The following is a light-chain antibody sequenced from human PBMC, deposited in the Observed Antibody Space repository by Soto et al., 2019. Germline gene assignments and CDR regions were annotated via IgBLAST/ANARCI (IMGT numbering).Light chain of an antibody. CDR3: CSYAGSGTDNYV. CDR1: SSDIGTYNP. V-gene: IGLV2-23*01. CDR2: EGI. J-gene: IGLJ1*01. Sequence: QSALTQPASVSGSPGQSITISCTWTSSDIGTYNPVSWYQHYPGKAPKLMIYEGIKRPSGVSNRFSGSKSGNTAFLTISGLQAEDEADYYCCSYAGSGTDNYVFGSGTKVTVL.